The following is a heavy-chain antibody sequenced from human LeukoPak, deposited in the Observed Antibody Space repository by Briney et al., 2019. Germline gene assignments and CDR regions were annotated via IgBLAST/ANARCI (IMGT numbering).Heavy chain of an antibody. CDR1: GYTFTGYY. CDR2: INPNSGGT. J-gene: IGHJ4*02. CDR3: AGNPGIAAAALDY. D-gene: IGHD6-13*01. Sequence: ASVKVSCKASGYTFTGYYMHWVRQAPGQGLEWMGWINPNSGGTNYAQKFQGRVTMTRDTSISTAYMELSRLRSGDTAVYYCAGNPGIAAAALDYWGQGTLVTVSS. V-gene: IGHV1-2*02.